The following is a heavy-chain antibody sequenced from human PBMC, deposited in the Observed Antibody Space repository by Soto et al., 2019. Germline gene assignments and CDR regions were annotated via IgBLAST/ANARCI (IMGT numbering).Heavy chain of an antibody. Sequence: EVQLVESGGGLVQPGGSLRLSCAVSGFTFSDHYMDWVRQAPGQGLEWVARSRNKVKSYSTGYADSVKGRFTVSRDDSKSLLYLQMNSLTTEDTAVYYCARRNDFWSGGDMDVWGQGTTVTVSS. V-gene: IGHV3-72*01. CDR2: SRNKVKSYST. CDR1: GFTFSDHY. J-gene: IGHJ6*02. D-gene: IGHD3-3*01. CDR3: ARRNDFWSGGDMDV.